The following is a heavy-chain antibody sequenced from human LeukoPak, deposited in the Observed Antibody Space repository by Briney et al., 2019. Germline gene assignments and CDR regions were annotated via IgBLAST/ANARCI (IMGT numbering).Heavy chain of an antibody. J-gene: IGHJ4*02. CDR3: ASSSNCSGGSCYSNRFDY. V-gene: IGHV4-30-2*01. D-gene: IGHD2-15*01. Sequence: PSQTLSLTCTVSGGSISSGGYYWSWIRQPPGKGLEWIGYIYHSGSTYYNPPLKSRVTISVDRSKNQFSLKLSSVTAADTAVYYCASSSNCSGGSCYSNRFDYWGQGTLVTVSS. CDR2: IYHSGST. CDR1: GGSISSGGYY.